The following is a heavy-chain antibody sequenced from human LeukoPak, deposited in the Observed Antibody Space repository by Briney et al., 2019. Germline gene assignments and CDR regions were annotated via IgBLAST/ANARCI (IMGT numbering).Heavy chain of an antibody. CDR2: IKHDGSTK. CDR3: AGDTDGNLDH. J-gene: IGHJ4*02. D-gene: IGHD2-8*01. Sequence: GGSLRLSCAASGFTFSSSCMAWVRQAPGKGLEWVANIKHDGSTKYSVDSVTGRFTISRDNAKNSLYLQMNSLRAEDTAVYYCAGDTDGNLDHWGQGTLVTVSS. CDR1: GFTFSSSC. V-gene: IGHV3-7*01.